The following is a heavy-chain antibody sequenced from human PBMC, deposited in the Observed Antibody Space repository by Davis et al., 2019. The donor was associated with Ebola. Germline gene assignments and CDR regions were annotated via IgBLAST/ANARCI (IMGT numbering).Heavy chain of an antibody. D-gene: IGHD6-19*01. CDR3: AKDIWQWLVRGAFDI. J-gene: IGHJ3*02. V-gene: IGHV3-30*18. CDR2: ISYDGSNK. Sequence: GESLKISCAASGFTFSSYGMHWVRQAPGKGLEWVAVISYDGSNKYYADSVKGRFTISRDNSKNTLYLQMNSLRAEDTAVYYCAKDIWQWLVRGAFDIWGQGTMVTVSS. CDR1: GFTFSSYG.